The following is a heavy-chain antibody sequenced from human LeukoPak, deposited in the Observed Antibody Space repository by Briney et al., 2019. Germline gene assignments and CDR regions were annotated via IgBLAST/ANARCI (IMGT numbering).Heavy chain of an antibody. CDR2: ISANSGNT. J-gene: IGHJ4*02. V-gene: IGHV1-18*01. D-gene: IGHD3-16*01. Sequence: AASVKVSCEPSGYSFTRNGISWVRQAPGQGLEWMAWISANSGNTNYAQNFQDRVTLTTDTSTSTAYMELRSLRSDDTAVYYCARDVNYAFDYWGQGTLVTVSS. CDR3: ARDVNYAFDY. CDR1: GYSFTRNG.